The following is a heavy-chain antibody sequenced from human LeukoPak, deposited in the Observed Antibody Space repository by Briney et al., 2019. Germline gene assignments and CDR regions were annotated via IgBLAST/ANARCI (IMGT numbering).Heavy chain of an antibody. V-gene: IGHV6-1*01. CDR3: ARGYCSSTSCLIDY. Sequence: SQTLSLTCAISGDSVSSNSAAWNWIRQSPSRGLEWLGRTYYRSKWYNDYAVSVKSRITINPDTSKNQFSLQLNSVTPEGTAVYYCARGYCSSTSCLIDYWGQGTLVTVSS. D-gene: IGHD2-2*01. J-gene: IGHJ4*02. CDR1: GDSVSSNSAA. CDR2: TYYRSKWYN.